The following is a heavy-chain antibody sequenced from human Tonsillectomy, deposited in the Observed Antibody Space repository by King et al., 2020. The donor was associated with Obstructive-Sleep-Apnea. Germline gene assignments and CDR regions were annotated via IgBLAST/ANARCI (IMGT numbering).Heavy chain of an antibody. CDR1: GGTFSSYG. CDR3: ARVVRGVTMYYFDY. Sequence: QVQLVESGAEVKKPGSSVKVSCKASGGTFSSYGISWVRQAPGQGLEWMGGIIPIFDTVKHAQKFQGRVTIIADESTSTAYMELSRLRSEDTAVYHCARVVRGVTMYYFDYWGQGTLVTVSS. CDR2: IIPIFDTV. V-gene: IGHV1-69*01. D-gene: IGHD3-10*01. J-gene: IGHJ4*02.